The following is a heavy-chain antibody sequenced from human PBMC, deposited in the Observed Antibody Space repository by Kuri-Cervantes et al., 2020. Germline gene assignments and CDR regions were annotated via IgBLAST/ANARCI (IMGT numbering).Heavy chain of an antibody. Sequence: GESLKISCAASGFTFSSYSMTWVRQAPGKGLEWLSYISSSSTTIYYTDSVKGRFTISRDNAKNSLYLQMNSLRSDDTAVYYCARGRYCTGGSCYGRRFDPWGQGTLVTVSS. CDR2: ISSSSTTI. J-gene: IGHJ5*02. D-gene: IGHD2-15*01. V-gene: IGHV3-48*01. CDR1: GFTFSSYS. CDR3: ARGRYCTGGSCYGRRFDP.